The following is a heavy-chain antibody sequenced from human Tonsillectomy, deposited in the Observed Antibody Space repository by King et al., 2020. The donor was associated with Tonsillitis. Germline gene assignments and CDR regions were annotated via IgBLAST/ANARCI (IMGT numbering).Heavy chain of an antibody. CDR2: INHSGST. V-gene: IGHV4-34*01. CDR3: ARKGHSTSGRYWYFDL. CDR1: GGSFSGYY. Sequence: QVQLQQWGAGLLKPSETLSLTCAFYGGSFSGYYWSLIRQPPGKGLEWIGEINHSGSTNYNPSLTSRVTISAATSKNQFSLKLSSVTAADTALYSCARKGHSTSGRYWYFDLWGRGALVTVSS. D-gene: IGHD6-6*01. J-gene: IGHJ2*01.